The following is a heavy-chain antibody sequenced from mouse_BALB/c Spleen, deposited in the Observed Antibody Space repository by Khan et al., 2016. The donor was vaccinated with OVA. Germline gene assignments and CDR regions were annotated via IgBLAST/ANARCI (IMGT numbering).Heavy chain of an antibody. CDR2: INPASGGT. Sequence: QVQLQQSGAELVRPGTSVKVSCKASGYAFTNYLIEWVKQRPGQGLEWIGVINPASGGTNYNEKFKDKATLTADKSSSTAYMQLSSLTSDDSAVYVCSRSGYGFGAYWGPGTLVTVSA. J-gene: IGHJ3*01. CDR1: GYAFTNYL. CDR3: SRSGYGFGAY. V-gene: IGHV1-54*01. D-gene: IGHD3-2*02.